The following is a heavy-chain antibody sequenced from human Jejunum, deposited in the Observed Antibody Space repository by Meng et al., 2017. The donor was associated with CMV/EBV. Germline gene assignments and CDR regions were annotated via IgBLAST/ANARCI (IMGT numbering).Heavy chain of an antibody. CDR2: SDSGGST. D-gene: IGHD6-13*01. J-gene: IGHJ4*02. Sequence: CAASGFTFSSLAMTWVRQAPGSGLEWVSVSDSGGSTYYADSVRGRFTISRENSKNTLYLQMNSLRAEDSAMYYCTAGVITSANDYWGEGTLVTVSS. CDR1: GFTFSSLA. V-gene: IGHV3-66*02. CDR3: TAGVITSANDY.